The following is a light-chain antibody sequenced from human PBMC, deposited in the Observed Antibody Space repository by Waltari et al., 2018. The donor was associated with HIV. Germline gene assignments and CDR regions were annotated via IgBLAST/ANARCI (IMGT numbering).Light chain of an antibody. CDR1: SSDVGGYNY. CDR2: DVS. Sequence: QSALTQPRSVSGSPGQSVTISCTGTSSDVGGYNYVSWYHQHPGKAPKHMIYDVSKRPSGVPDRFSGSKSGNTASLTISGLQAEDEADYYCCSYAGSYTWVFGGGTKLTVL. J-gene: IGLJ3*02. CDR3: CSYAGSYTWV. V-gene: IGLV2-11*01.